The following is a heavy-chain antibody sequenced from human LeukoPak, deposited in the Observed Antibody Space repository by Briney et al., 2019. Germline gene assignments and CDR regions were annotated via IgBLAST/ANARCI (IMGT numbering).Heavy chain of an antibody. CDR3: ARDHCSSTSCYS. J-gene: IGHJ4*02. Sequence: ASVKVSCKASGYTFTSYDINWVRQATGQGLEWMGWMNPNSGNTGYAQKFQGRVTMTRDTSISTAYMELSRLRSDDTAVYYCARDHCSSTSCYSWGQGTLVTVSS. D-gene: IGHD2-2*01. CDR1: GYTFTSYD. CDR2: MNPNSGNT. V-gene: IGHV1-8*02.